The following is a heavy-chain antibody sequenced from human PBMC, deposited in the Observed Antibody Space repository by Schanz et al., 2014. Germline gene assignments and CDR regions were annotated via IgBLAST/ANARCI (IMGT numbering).Heavy chain of an antibody. V-gene: IGHV3-23*01. CDR3: ARIGGSVCDY. CDR2: ISGSGGST. Sequence: EVQLLESGGGLVQPGGSLRLSCATSGFSFSSYAMSWVRQAPGKGLEWVSAISGSGGSTYYADSVKGRFTISRDNSKNTLYLQMNSLRAEDAAVYYCARIGGSVCDYWAQGTLVTVSS. CDR1: GFSFSSYA. J-gene: IGHJ4*02. D-gene: IGHD3-10*01.